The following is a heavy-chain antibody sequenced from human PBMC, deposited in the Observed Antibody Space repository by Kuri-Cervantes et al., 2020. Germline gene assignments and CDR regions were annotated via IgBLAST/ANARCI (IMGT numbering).Heavy chain of an antibody. CDR3: ARVGNAGGIAAAGGGVDV. CDR1: GYTFTSYG. Sequence: ASVKVSCKASGYTFTSYGIIWVRQAPGQGLEWMGWISAYNGNTNYAQKLQGRVTMTTDTSTSTAYMELRSLRSDDTAVYYCARVGNAGGIAAAGGGVDVWGQGTTVTVSS. CDR2: ISAYNGNT. V-gene: IGHV1-18*01. D-gene: IGHD6-13*01. J-gene: IGHJ6*02.